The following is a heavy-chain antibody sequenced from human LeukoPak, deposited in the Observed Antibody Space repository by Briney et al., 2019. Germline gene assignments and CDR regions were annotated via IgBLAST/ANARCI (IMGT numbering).Heavy chain of an antibody. J-gene: IGHJ1*01. CDR3: ARVSGPGMNEYFHL. Sequence: PGGSLRLSCAASGSTFSGAWLHWVRQAPGKGPVWVSRINNDGTTTKYADSVKGRFTISRDNAKNTLYLQMNSLRAEDTAVYYCARVSGPGMNEYFHLWGQGTLVTVSS. CDR2: INNDGTTT. CDR1: GSTFSGAW. V-gene: IGHV3-74*01. D-gene: IGHD3-10*01.